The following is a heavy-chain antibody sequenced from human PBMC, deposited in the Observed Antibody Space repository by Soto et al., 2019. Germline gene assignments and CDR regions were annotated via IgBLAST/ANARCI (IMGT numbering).Heavy chain of an antibody. CDR3: ARGARGLTGDDAFDS. D-gene: IGHD7-27*01. Sequence: SETLSLTCTVSGGSISSSSYYWGWIRQPPGKGLEWIASIYYSGITYYNPSLKSPVTISVDTSKDQFSLKLTSVTAADTAVYYCARGARGLTGDDAFDSWGQGTMVTVSS. J-gene: IGHJ3*02. CDR1: GGSISSSSYY. CDR2: IYYSGIT. V-gene: IGHV4-39*07.